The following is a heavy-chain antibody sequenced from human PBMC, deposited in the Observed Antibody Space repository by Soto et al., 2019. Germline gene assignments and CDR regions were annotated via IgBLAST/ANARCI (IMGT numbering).Heavy chain of an antibody. D-gene: IGHD2-15*01. CDR1: GYTFTSYA. CDR2: INAGNGNT. V-gene: IGHV1-3*01. CDR3: ARSIVVVVAATGY. J-gene: IGHJ4*02. Sequence: AAVNVSCKSTGYTFTSYAMHWVRQAPGQRLEWMGWINAGNGNTTYSQKFQGRVTITRDTSESTAYMELSSLRSEDTAVYYCARSIVVVVAATGYWGQGTLVTVSS.